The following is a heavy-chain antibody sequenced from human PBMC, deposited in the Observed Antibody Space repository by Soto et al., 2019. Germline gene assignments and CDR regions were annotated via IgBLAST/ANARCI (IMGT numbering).Heavy chain of an antibody. Sequence: GGSLRLSCAASGFTFNIYNMHWVRQAPGKGLEWISSISSSSSYIYYADSVKGRFTISRDNAKTSLYLQMNSLRAEDTAVYYCARDIDPWGQGTLVTVSS. J-gene: IGHJ5*02. CDR3: ARDIDP. V-gene: IGHV3-21*01. CDR2: ISSSSSYI. CDR1: GFTFNIYN.